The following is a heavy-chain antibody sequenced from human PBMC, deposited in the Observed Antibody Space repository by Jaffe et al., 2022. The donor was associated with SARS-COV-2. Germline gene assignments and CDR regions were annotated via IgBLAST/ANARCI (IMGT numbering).Heavy chain of an antibody. CDR3: AKDFNWGSGC. V-gene: IGHV3-74*01. Sequence: EVLLVESGGGLVQPGGSLRLSCAASGFTFSNDWMYWVRQAPGKGPVWVSHINPDGSVTLYADSVKGRFSISRDNARNTLYLQMNSLRPEDTAVYYCAKDFNWGSGCWGQGTLVTVSS. D-gene: IGHD7-27*01. CDR2: INPDGSVT. CDR1: GFTFSNDW. J-gene: IGHJ4*02.